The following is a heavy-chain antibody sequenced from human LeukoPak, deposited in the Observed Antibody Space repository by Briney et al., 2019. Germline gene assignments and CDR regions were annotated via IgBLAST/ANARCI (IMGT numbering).Heavy chain of an antibody. CDR3: ARTGYSYGLRDY. Sequence: PSETLSLTCTVSGHSISSGYYWGWIRQPPGKGLEWIGSIYHSGSTYYNPSLKSRVTISVDTSKNQFSLKLSSVTAADTAVYYCARTGYSYGLRDYWGQGTLVTVSS. J-gene: IGHJ4*02. CDR2: IYHSGST. CDR1: GHSISSGYY. V-gene: IGHV4-38-2*02. D-gene: IGHD5-18*01.